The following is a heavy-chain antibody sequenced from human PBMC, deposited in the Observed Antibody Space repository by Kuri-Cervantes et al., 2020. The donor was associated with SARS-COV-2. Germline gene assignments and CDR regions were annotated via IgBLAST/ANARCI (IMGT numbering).Heavy chain of an antibody. CDR3: ASFWGSRLAFDY. CDR1: GYTFTSYY. CDR2: INPSGGST. J-gene: IGHJ4*02. V-gene: IGHV1-46*01. Sequence: ASVKVSCKASGYTFTSYYMHWVRQAPGQGLEWMGIINPSGGSTSYAQKFQGRVTMTRDTSTSTAYMELSSLRSEDTAVYYCASFWGSRLAFDYWGQGTLVTVSS. D-gene: IGHD7-27*01.